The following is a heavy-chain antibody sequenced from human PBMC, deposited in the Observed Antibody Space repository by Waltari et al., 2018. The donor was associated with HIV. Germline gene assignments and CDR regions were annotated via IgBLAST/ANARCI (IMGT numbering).Heavy chain of an antibody. Sequence: QVQLQESGPGLVKPSETLSLTCTVSGGSISTYYWRWLRPPAGKGLEWIGRIYTRGSTRDNPSLKSRVTMAIDTSKNQFSLKLSSVTAADTAVYYCARANAYYYGSGSSPPFDYWGQGTLVTVSS. CDR1: GGSISTYY. CDR3: ARANAYYYGSGSSPPFDY. J-gene: IGHJ4*02. V-gene: IGHV4-4*07. D-gene: IGHD3-10*01. CDR2: IYTRGST.